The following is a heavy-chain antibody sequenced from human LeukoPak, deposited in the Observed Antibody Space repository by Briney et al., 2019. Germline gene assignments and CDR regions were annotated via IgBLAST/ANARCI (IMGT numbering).Heavy chain of an antibody. CDR3: ARSRGRGNDILSGPWGPGFDP. Sequence: PSQTLSLTCTVSGGSISSGGYYWSWIRQHPGKGLEWIGYIYYSGSTYYNPSLKSRVTISVDTSKNQFSLNLTSVTAADTAVCSCARSRGRGNDILSGPWGPGFDPWGQGTLVTVSS. V-gene: IGHV4-31*03. J-gene: IGHJ5*02. CDR2: IYYSGST. D-gene: IGHD3-9*01. CDR1: GGSISSGGYY.